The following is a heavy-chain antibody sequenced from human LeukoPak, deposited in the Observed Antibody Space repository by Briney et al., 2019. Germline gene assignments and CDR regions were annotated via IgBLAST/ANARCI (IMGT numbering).Heavy chain of an antibody. J-gene: IGHJ4*02. CDR1: GFTFSSYW. CDR2: IKQDGSEK. Sequence: GGSLRLSCEVSGFTFSSYWMSWVRQAPGKGLEWVANIKQDGSEKCYVDSVKGRFTISRDNAKNSLYLQMNSLGAEDTAVFYCASGRGYSGRYYFNYWGQGTLVTVSS. D-gene: IGHD6-13*01. CDR3: ASGRGYSGRYYFNY. V-gene: IGHV3-7*05.